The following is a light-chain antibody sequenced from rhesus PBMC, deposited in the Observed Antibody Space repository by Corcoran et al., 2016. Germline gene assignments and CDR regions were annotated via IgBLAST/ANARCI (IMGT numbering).Light chain of an antibody. CDR3: QHYYSPPWT. CDR1: QAITND. Sequence: DIQMTQSPSSLSASVGDRVTITCRASQAITNDLAWYQQKPGETPNLLIYESSSLQSGIPSRFSGSGSGTDCTLTIGSLQPKDFATYYCQHYYSPPWTFGQGTKVDIK. V-gene: IGKV1-21*01. CDR2: ESS. J-gene: IGKJ1*01.